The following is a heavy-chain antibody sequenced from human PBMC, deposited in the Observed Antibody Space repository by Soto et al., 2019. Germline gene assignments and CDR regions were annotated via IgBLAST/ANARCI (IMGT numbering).Heavy chain of an antibody. V-gene: IGHV3-7*03. CDR3: AKGGHIDF. J-gene: IGHJ4*02. D-gene: IGHD3-16*01. CDR1: GFSFSTYW. Sequence: GGSLRPSCAASGFSFSTYWLSWVRQVPGAGLEWVANIKADGSETYYVDSVRGRFTISRDNGKTSLFLQLNSLRAEDTAVYYCAKGGHIDFCGQGTLVTVSS. CDR2: IKADGSET.